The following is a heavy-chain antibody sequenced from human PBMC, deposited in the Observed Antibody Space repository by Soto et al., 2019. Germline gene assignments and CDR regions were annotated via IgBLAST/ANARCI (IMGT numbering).Heavy chain of an antibody. CDR1: GYTFTSFG. D-gene: IGHD6-13*01. V-gene: IGHV1-18*01. CDR3: ATGAAGIAAQVV. J-gene: IGHJ4*01. CDR2: VNVYNGNT. Sequence: QVQLVQSGSEVKKPGASVKVSCKASGYTFTSFGVNCVRQAPVQGLEWMGWVNVYNGNTNYAQKFQDRVTLTADTSTSAAYMEVKSLRSDDTAVYSCATGAAGIAAQVVWGHGTLVTVSS.